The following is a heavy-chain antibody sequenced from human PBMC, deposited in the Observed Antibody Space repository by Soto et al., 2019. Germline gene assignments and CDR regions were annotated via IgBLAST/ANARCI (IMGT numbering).Heavy chain of an antibody. CDR1: GDSFNDYY. CDR3: ARESGGATATLDYYYFYMDV. J-gene: IGHJ6*03. V-gene: IGHV1-2*04. D-gene: IGHD5-12*01. Sequence: QVQLVQSGAEVRKPGASVTVSCRSSGDSFNDYYIHWVRQAPGQGFEWMGWINPNGVVKKYAQKFQGWVSMTRDTSIRTVYMQLSRLRSDDTAVYYCARESGGATATLDYYYFYMDVWGTGTTVTVSS. CDR2: INPNGVVK.